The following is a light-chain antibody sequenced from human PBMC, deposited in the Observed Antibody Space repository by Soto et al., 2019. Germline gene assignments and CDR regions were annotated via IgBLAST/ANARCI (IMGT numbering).Light chain of an antibody. V-gene: IGKV3-15*01. J-gene: IGKJ4*01. CDR2: GAS. Sequence: EIVLTQSPGTLSLSPGERATLSCMASQSVSSNLAWYQQKPGQAPRLLIYGASTRATGIPARFSGSGSGTEFTLTISSLQSEDFAAYYCQQYNNWHPLTFGGGTKVDIK. CDR3: QQYNNWHPLT. CDR1: QSVSSN.